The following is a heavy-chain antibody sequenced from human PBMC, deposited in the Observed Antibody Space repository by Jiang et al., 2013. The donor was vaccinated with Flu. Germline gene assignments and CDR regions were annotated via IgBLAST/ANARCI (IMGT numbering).Heavy chain of an antibody. CDR1: GFTFSSYA. CDR2: ISGSGGST. Sequence: SGFTFSSYAMSWVRQAPGKGLEWVSAISGSGGSTYYADSVKGRFTISRDNSKNTLYLQMNSLRAEDTAVYYCAKEDRFTGSSWSGVYWGQGTLVTVSS. V-gene: IGHV3-23*01. J-gene: IGHJ4*02. D-gene: IGHD6-13*01. CDR3: AKEDRFTGSSWSGVY.